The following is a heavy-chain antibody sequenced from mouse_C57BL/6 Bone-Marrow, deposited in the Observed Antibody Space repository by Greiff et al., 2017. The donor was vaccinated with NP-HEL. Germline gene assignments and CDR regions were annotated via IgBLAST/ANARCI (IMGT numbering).Heavy chain of an antibody. D-gene: IGHD1-1*01. J-gene: IGHJ1*03. CDR1: DSEVFPIAY. Sequence: VQLQQSGSELRSPGSSVKLSCKDFDSEVFPIAYMSWVRQKPGHGFEWIGGILPSIGRTIYGEKFEDKATLDADTMSNTAYLELNSLTSEDSAISYCARGYGSSYWYFDVWGTGTTVTVSS. CDR3: ARGYGSSYWYFDV. CDR2: ILPSIGRT. V-gene: IGHV15-2*01.